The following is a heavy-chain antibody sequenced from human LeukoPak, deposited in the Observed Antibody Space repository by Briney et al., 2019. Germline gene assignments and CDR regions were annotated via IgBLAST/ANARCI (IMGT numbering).Heavy chain of an antibody. CDR3: ARDLVNA. Sequence: GGSLRLSCAASGITFSRFWMSWVRQAPGKGLEWVANIKQDGSEKYYVDSVKGRFTISRDNAKNSLYLQMNSLRAEDTAVYYCARDLVNAWGQGTLVTVSS. V-gene: IGHV3-7*03. D-gene: IGHD2/OR15-2a*01. CDR2: IKQDGSEK. J-gene: IGHJ4*02. CDR1: GITFSRFW.